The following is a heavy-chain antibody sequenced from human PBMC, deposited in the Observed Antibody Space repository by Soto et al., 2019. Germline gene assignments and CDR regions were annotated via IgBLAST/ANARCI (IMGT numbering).Heavy chain of an antibody. CDR3: ARDPMGATSIAAAGTTPYYYGMDV. CDR1: GYTFTGYY. CDR2: INPNSGGT. V-gene: IGHV1-2*02. J-gene: IGHJ6*02. Sequence: QVQLVQSGAEVKKPGASVKVSCKASGYTFTGYYMHWVRQAPGQGLEWMGWINPNSGGTTYAQKFQGRVTMTRETSISTAYMELSRLRSDDTAVYYCARDPMGATSIAAAGTTPYYYGMDVWGQGTTVTVSS. D-gene: IGHD6-13*01.